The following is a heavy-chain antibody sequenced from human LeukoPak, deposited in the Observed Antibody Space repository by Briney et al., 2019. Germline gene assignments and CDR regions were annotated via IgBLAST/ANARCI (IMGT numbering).Heavy chain of an antibody. V-gene: IGHV3-74*01. D-gene: IGHD3-3*01. CDR3: ARDPNEGDEYDWYWYFDL. CDR1: GFSFSNYW. J-gene: IGHJ2*01. Sequence: GGSLRLSCAASGFSFSNYWIHWVRQVPGKGPVWVSRINSDGSITSYADSVKGRFTISRDNAKNTLYLQMNSLRVEDTAVYYCARDPNEGDEYDWYWYFDLWGRGTLVTVSS. CDR2: INSDGSIT.